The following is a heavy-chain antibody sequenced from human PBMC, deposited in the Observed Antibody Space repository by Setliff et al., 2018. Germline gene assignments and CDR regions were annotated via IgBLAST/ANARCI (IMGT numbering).Heavy chain of an antibody. J-gene: IGHJ6*02. CDR2: IIPILGIA. V-gene: IGHV1-69*10. Sequence: SVKVSCKASGGTFSSYAISWVRQAPGQGLEWMGGIIPILGIANYAQKFQGRVTITADKSTSTAYMELSSLRSEDTAVYYCASKYCDILTGPSLTWYGMDVWGQGTTVTVSS. CDR3: ASKYCDILTGPSLTWYGMDV. D-gene: IGHD3-9*01. CDR1: GGTFSSYA.